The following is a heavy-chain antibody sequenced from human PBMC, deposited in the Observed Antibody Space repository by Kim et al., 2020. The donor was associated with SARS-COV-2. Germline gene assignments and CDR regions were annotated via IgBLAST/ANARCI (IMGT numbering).Heavy chain of an antibody. D-gene: IGHD3-16*01. CDR3: AILGGSDY. Sequence: ADPGKGRYTISRDKAKNSLYLQMNSLRAEDTAVYYCAILGGSDYWGQGTLVTVSS. J-gene: IGHJ4*02. V-gene: IGHV3-11*06.